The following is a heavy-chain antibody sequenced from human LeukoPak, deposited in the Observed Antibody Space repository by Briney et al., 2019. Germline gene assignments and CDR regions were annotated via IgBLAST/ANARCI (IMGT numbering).Heavy chain of an antibody. D-gene: IGHD3-22*01. CDR2: IKLDGSEK. CDR3: AKGADYYDSSGHIDY. Sequence: GGSLRLSCVASGFTFGKYWMSWVRQAPGKGLEWVANIKLDGSEKNYVDSVKGRFTISRDNTKNSLYLQMNSLRAKDTAVYYCAKGADYYDSSGHIDYWGQGTLVTVSS. J-gene: IGHJ4*02. V-gene: IGHV3-7*01. CDR1: GFTFGKYW.